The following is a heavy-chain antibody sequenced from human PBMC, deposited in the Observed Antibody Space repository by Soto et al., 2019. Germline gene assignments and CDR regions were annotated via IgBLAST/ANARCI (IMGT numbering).Heavy chain of an antibody. D-gene: IGHD3-22*01. CDR3: AKNSKCDYGDRRGYYRVQDKN. Sequence: EVQLLESGGGLLQPGGSLRLSCAASGFTFSNYAMSWVRQAPGKGLEWVSAISGSGGSTYYADSLKGRFTISRDNFKNTLYLQMNSLRAEDTAVYYCAKNSKCDYGDRRGYYRVQDKNRGEGTLFTASS. CDR2: ISGSGGST. V-gene: IGHV3-23*01. J-gene: IGHJ4*02. CDR1: GFTFSNYA.